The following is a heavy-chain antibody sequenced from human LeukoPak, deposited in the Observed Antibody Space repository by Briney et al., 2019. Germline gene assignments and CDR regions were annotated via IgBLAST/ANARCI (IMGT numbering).Heavy chain of an antibody. CDR3: AKGRGDSMILGVDY. V-gene: IGHV3-23*01. CDR2: LSGSGGST. J-gene: IGHJ4*02. CDR1: GFTLSDYA. D-gene: IGHD3-22*01. Sequence: PGGSLRLSCAVSGFTLSDYAMSWVRQAPGKGLEWVSGLSGSGGSTYSADSVKGRFTISRDNSKNTLYLQMNSLRVGDTAVYFCAKGRGDSMILGVDYWGQGTLVTVSS.